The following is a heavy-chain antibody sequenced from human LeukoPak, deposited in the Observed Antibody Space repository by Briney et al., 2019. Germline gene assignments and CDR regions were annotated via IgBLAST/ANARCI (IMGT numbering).Heavy chain of an antibody. Sequence: GGSLRLSHAASGFTFSSYAMHWVRQAPGKGLEWVAVISYDGSNKYYADSVKGRFTISRDNSKNTLYLQMNSLRAEDTAVYYCARDAPDSSGYLTGFDYWGQGTLVTVSS. V-gene: IGHV3-30*04. D-gene: IGHD3-22*01. CDR3: ARDAPDSSGYLTGFDY. J-gene: IGHJ4*02. CDR1: GFTFSSYA. CDR2: ISYDGSNK.